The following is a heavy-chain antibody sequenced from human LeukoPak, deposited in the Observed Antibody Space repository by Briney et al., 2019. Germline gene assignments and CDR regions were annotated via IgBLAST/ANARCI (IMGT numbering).Heavy chain of an antibody. CDR3: AKGERGAIFGVVSREAFDI. Sequence: GGSLRLSCAAPGFTVSSNYMSWVRQAPGKGQEWVSVIYSGGSTYYADSMKGRFTISRDNSKNTLYLQMNSLRAEDTAVYYCAKGERGAIFGVVSREAFDIWGQGTMVTVSS. D-gene: IGHD3-3*01. CDR1: GFTVSSNY. V-gene: IGHV3-66*01. CDR2: IYSGGST. J-gene: IGHJ3*02.